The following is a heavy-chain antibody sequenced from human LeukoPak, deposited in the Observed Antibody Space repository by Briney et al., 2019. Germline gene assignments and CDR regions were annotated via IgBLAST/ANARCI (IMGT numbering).Heavy chain of an antibody. V-gene: IGHV3-23*01. Sequence: PGGSLRLSRADSGFSFHSYALNWVRQAPGRGLEWVSSISGSGNSPYYADFVKGRFTISRDNSKSTLYLQMNSLRAEDTAVYYCASGREGYYTAFGYWGQRTLLTVSS. CDR2: ISGSGNSP. J-gene: IGHJ4*02. D-gene: IGHD5-24*01. CDR3: ASGREGYYTAFGY. CDR1: GFSFHSYA.